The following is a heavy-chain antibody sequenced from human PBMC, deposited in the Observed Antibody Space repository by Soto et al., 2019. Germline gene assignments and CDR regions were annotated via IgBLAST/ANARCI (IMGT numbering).Heavy chain of an antibody. CDR1: GASITDSY. Sequence: QMQMQESGPRLVKPSETLSLTCTVSGASITDSYWSWIRQPPEKGLEWIGYIYFSGVATYNPSLKSRATMSRDTSKNEFSLKLTSVTAADTAIYYWARGDSDLAVSEAAYWGQGTVVTVSS. D-gene: IGHD2-15*01. V-gene: IGHV4-59*01. CDR2: IYFSGVA. J-gene: IGHJ1*01. CDR3: ARGDSDLAVSEAAY.